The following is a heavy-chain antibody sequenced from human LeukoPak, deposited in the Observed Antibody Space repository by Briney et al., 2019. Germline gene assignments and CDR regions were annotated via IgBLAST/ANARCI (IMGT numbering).Heavy chain of an antibody. V-gene: IGHV3-7*03. CDR3: AGGTGFIIKD. CDR1: GSTFSLYW. J-gene: IGHJ4*02. CDR2: IKQDGSEK. Sequence: GGSLRLSCAASGSTFSLYWMNWVRRAPGKGLEWVANIKQDGSEKNYVDSVKGRFTISRDNAKNSLYLQMNNLRVEDTAMYYCAGGTGFIIKDWGQGTLDTVSS. D-gene: IGHD1-14*01.